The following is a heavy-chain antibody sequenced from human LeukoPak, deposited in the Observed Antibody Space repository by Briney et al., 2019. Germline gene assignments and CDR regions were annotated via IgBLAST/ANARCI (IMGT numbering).Heavy chain of an antibody. V-gene: IGHV3-23*01. CDR3: AEDQRFLEWLFTSDY. J-gene: IGHJ4*02. D-gene: IGHD3-3*01. Sequence: GGSLRLSCAASGFAFSSYAMSWVRQAPGKGLEWVSAISGSGGSTYYADSVKGRFTISRDNSKNTLYLQMNSLRAEDTAVYYCAEDQRFLEWLFTSDYWGQGTLVTVSS. CDR1: GFAFSSYA. CDR2: ISGSGGST.